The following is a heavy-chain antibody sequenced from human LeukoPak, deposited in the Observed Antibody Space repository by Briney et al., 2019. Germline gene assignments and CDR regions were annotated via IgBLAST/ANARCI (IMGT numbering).Heavy chain of an antibody. J-gene: IGHJ6*03. Sequence: LVKVSCKASGGTFSSYAISWVRQAPGQGLEWMGGIIPIFGTANYAQKFQGRVTITTDESTSTAYMELSSLRSEDTAVYYCARSPNYDFWSGPGYYYYYMDVWGKGTTVTVSS. CDR2: IIPIFGTA. V-gene: IGHV1-69*05. CDR3: ARSPNYDFWSGPGYYYYYMDV. D-gene: IGHD3-3*01. CDR1: GGTFSSYA.